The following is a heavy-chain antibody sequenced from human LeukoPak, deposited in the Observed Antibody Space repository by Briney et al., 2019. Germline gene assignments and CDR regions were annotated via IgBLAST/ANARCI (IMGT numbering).Heavy chain of an antibody. V-gene: IGHV3-11*01. J-gene: IGHJ4*02. D-gene: IGHD3/OR15-3a*01. Sequence: PGGSLRLSCAGSGFTFSDNYMSWIRQAPGKGLEWISYISSSGSSTYYADSVKGRFTISRGNAKNSLYLQMNSLRAEDTAVYYCVMGTGLYWGQGTLCTVSS. CDR2: ISSSGSST. CDR1: GFTFSDNY. CDR3: VMGTGLY.